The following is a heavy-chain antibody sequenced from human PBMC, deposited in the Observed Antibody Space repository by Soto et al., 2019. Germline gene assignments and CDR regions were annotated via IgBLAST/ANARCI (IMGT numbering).Heavy chain of an antibody. CDR1: GFTFSSYA. D-gene: IGHD3-22*01. Sequence: QVQLVESGGGVVQPGRSLRLSCAASGFTFSSYAMHWVRQAPGKGLEWVAVISYDGSNKYYADSVKGRFTISRDNSKNTLYLQMNSLRAEDTAVYYCARGSSPDYDSSGYYGRRSYYGMDVCGQGTTVTVSS. CDR2: ISYDGSNK. CDR3: ARGSSPDYDSSGYYGRRSYYGMDV. V-gene: IGHV3-30-3*01. J-gene: IGHJ6*02.